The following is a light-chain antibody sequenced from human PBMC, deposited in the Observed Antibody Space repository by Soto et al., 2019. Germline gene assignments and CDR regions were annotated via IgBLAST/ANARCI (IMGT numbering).Light chain of an antibody. J-gene: IGLJ3*02. V-gene: IGLV2-11*01. CDR3: CSYAGSYTLV. Sequence: QSALTQPRSVSGSPGQSVTISCTGTSSDVGAYNYVSWYQQHPGKVPKLMIYDVSRRPSGVPDRFSGSKSGNTASLTISGLQADDEADYYCCSYAGSYTLVFGGGTKHTVL. CDR2: DVS. CDR1: SSDVGAYNY.